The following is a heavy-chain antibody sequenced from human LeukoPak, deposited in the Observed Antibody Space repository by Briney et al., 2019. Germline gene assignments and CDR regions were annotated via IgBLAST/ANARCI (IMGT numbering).Heavy chain of an antibody. V-gene: IGHV3-11*01. CDR2: ISSSGSTI. CDR1: GFTFSDYY. CDR3: ARVSSQQLK. D-gene: IGHD6-13*01. Sequence: GGSPRLSCAASGFTFSDYYMSWIRQAPGKGLEWISYISSSGSTIFQADSMKGRFTISRDNAKNPLYLQMNNLRVEDTAVYYCARVSSQQLKWGQGTLVTVSS. J-gene: IGHJ4*02.